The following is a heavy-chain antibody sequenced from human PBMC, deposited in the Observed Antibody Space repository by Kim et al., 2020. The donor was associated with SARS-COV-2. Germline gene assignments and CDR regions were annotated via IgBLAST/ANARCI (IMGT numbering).Heavy chain of an antibody. V-gene: IGHV3-43*01. CDR3: AKDATRHYTSGSYFDY. D-gene: IGHD3-10*01. Sequence: SVKCRFTICRDKSKNILYLQMNSLGTEDTALYCCAKDATRHYTSGSYFDYWGQGTLVTVSS. J-gene: IGHJ4*02.